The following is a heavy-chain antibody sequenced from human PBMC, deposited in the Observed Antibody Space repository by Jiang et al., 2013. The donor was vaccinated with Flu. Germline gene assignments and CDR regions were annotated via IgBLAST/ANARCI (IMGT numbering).Heavy chain of an antibody. D-gene: IGHD4-17*01. V-gene: IGHV1-46*01. CDR3: ARVSNYGDHY. Sequence: GAEVKKPGASVKVSCRASGYIFTSYYIQWVRQAPGQGLEWMGIVNPDGGSTSYEQKFQGRVTMTRDTSTSTVYMELSSLTFEDTAVYYCARVSNYGDHYWGQGTLVTVSS. CDR1: GYIFTSYY. CDR2: VNPDGGST. J-gene: IGHJ4*02.